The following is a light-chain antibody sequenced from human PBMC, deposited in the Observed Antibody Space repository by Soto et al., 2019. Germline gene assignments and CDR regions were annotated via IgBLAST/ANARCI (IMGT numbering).Light chain of an antibody. Sequence: EIVLTQSPATLSLSPGERATLSCRSSQSVDNSLDGNQQKPGQAPRLVTYDLSNRATGPPARFSGSGSGTDFTLSISSLEPEDFAVYYCPQRSNRPRFTFGPGTKVDIK. CDR3: PQRSNRPRFT. CDR1: QSVDNS. CDR2: DLS. V-gene: IGKV3-11*01. J-gene: IGKJ3*01.